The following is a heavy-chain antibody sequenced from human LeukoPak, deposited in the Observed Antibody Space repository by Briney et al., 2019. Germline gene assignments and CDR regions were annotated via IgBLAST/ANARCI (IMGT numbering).Heavy chain of an antibody. CDR2: IISKAYGGTT. Sequence: GGSLRLSCTSSGFTFGDYAISWVRQAPGEGLEWVGFIISKAYGGTTQYAASVKGRFTISRDDSKSIAYLQMNSLKTEDTAVYYCTRVTGGIPWSRSDVFDVWGLGTVVTVSS. CDR3: TRVTGGIPWSRSDVFDV. J-gene: IGHJ3*01. V-gene: IGHV3-49*04. D-gene: IGHD2-8*02. CDR1: GFTFGDYA.